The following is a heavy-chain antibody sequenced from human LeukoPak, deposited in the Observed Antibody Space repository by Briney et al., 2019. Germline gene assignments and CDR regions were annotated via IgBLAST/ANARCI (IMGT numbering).Heavy chain of an antibody. CDR3: ASEGIRDYYYYIMDV. CDR2: IHTSGST. J-gene: IGHJ6*03. CDR1: GGSISNYY. D-gene: IGHD1-14*01. V-gene: IGHV4-4*07. Sequence: SETLSLTCTVSGGSISNYYWSWIRQPAGKGLEWIGRIHTSGSTNYNPSLKSRVTMSVDTSKNQFSLKLSSVTAADTAVYYCASEGIRDYYYYIMDVWGKGTTVTISS.